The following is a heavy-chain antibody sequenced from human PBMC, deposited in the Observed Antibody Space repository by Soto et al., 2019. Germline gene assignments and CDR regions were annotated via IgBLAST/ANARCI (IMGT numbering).Heavy chain of an antibody. CDR3: AKDICRYYSGYGSPYYTDV. D-gene: IGHD5-12*01. CDR1: GFTFDDYA. Sequence: PGGSLRLSCAASGFTFDDYAMHWVRQAPGKGLEWVSGISWNSGSIGYADSVKGRFTISRDNAKNSLYLQMNSLRAEDTALYYCAKDICRYYSGYGSPYYTDVWGKGTTVTDSS. CDR2: ISWNSGSI. V-gene: IGHV3-9*01. J-gene: IGHJ6*03.